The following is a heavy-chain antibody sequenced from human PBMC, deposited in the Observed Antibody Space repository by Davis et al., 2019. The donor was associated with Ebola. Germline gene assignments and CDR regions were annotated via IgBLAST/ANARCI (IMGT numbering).Heavy chain of an antibody. CDR3: ARGRDFWNY. CDR1: GGSISSYY. V-gene: IGHV4-59*12. D-gene: IGHD3-3*01. J-gene: IGHJ4*02. Sequence: GSLRLSCTVSGGSISSYYWSWIRQPPGKGLEWIGYIYYSGSTNYNPSLKSRVTISVDTSKNQFSLKLSSVTAADTAVYYCARGRDFWNYWGQGTLVTVSS. CDR2: IYYSGST.